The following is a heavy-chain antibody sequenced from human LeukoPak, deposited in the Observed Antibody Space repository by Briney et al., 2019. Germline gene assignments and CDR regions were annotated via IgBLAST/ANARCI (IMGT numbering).Heavy chain of an antibody. CDR3: ARGLGGNSDY. CDR1: GGSLSGYC. V-gene: IGHV4-34*01. D-gene: IGHD4-23*01. Sequence: PSETLSLTCAVYGGSLSGYCWSWIRQPPGKGLEWIGEINHSGSTNYNPPLKSRVTISVDTSKNQFSLKLSSVTAADTAVYYCARGLGGNSDYWGQGTQVTVSS. J-gene: IGHJ4*02. CDR2: INHSGST.